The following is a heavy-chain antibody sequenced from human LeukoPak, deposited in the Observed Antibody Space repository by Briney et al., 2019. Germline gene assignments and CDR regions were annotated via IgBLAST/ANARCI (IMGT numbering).Heavy chain of an antibody. V-gene: IGHV5-51*01. CDR1: GYRFTNCL. J-gene: IGHJ4*02. CDR2: IYPGDSDT. CDR3: ELERRI. D-gene: IGHD1-1*01. Sequence: GESLKISCKGSGYRFTNCLIGWVRQMPGKGLEWMGIIYPGDSDTRYSPSFQGQVTISADKSISTAYLQWSSLKASDTAMYYCELERRIWGQGTLVTVSS.